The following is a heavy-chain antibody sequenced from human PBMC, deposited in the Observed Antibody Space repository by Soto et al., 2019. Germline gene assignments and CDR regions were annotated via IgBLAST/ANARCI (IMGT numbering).Heavy chain of an antibody. D-gene: IGHD6-19*01. V-gene: IGHV2-5*02. CDR1: GFSLSTSGVG. CDR3: AHLIAVAGIRYFDY. Sequence: QITLKESGPTLVKPTQTLTLTCTFSGFSLSTSGVGVGWIRQPPGKALEWLALIYWDDDKRYSPSLKSRLTTXKXTXXNQVVRTMTNIDPVDTATYYCAHLIAVAGIRYFDYWGQGTLVTVSS. CDR2: IYWDDDK. J-gene: IGHJ4*02.